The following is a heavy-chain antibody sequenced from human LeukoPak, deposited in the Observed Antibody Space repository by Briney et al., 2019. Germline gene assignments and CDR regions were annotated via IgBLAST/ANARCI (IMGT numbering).Heavy chain of an antibody. CDR3: AREMDYYDSGGYYLQWFDP. D-gene: IGHD3-22*01. CDR2: IYYSGST. J-gene: IGHJ5*02. CDR1: GFTFRSYG. Sequence: LRLSCAASGFTFRSYGMQWVRQHPGKGLEWIGYIYYSGSTSYNPSLKSRVTISLDTSRNQFSLKLSSVTAADTAVYYCAREMDYYDSGGYYLQWFDPWGQGTLVTVSS. V-gene: IGHV4-31*02.